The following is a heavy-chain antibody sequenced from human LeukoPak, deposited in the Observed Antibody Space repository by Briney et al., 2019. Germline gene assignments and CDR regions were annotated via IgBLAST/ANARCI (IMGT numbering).Heavy chain of an antibody. CDR2: LNLDGSDK. CDR3: AKGKRYPDY. Sequence: GGSLRLSCVVSGFTFSESWMSWVRQAPGKGLGWVASLNLDGSDKYYVDSVKGRFTISRDNAKNSLYLQMDSLRVEDTAAYYCAKGKRYPDYWGQGTLVTVSS. D-gene: IGHD1-1*01. V-gene: IGHV3-7*03. J-gene: IGHJ4*02. CDR1: GFTFSESW.